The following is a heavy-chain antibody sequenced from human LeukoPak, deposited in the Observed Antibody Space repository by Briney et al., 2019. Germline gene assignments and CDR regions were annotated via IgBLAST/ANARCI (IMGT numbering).Heavy chain of an antibody. J-gene: IGHJ5*02. CDR1: GFTVSSNY. V-gene: IGHV3-53*01. D-gene: IGHD1-7*01. CDR3: ARLRGTGTAWFDP. Sequence: GGSLRLSCAASGFTVSSNYMSWVRQAPGKGLEWVSVIYSGGSTYYADSVKGRFTVSRDNSKNTLYLQMNSLRAEDTAVYYCARLRGTGTAWFDPWGQGTLVTVSS. CDR2: IYSGGST.